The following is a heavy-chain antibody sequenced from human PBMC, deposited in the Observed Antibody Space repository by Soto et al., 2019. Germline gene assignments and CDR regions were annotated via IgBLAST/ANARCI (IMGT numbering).Heavy chain of an antibody. CDR3: ARSIAARSYYYYGMDV. D-gene: IGHD6-6*01. V-gene: IGHV1-69*01. Sequence: QVQLVQSGAEVKKPGSSVKVSCKASGGTFSSYAISWVRQAPGQGLEWMGGIIPIFGTANYAQKFQGTVTITADETTRTANMVLSSLGSEDTAVYYCARSIAARSYYYYGMDVWGQGTTVTVSS. J-gene: IGHJ6*02. CDR1: GGTFSSYA. CDR2: IIPIFGTA.